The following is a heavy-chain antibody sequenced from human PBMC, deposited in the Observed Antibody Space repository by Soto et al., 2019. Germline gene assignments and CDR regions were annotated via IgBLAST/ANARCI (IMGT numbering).Heavy chain of an antibody. V-gene: IGHV4-34*01. CDR1: GGSFSCYY. CDR2: INHSGST. J-gene: IGHJ4*02. CDR3: ARAYYDFWSGYCFDY. Sequence: SETLSLTCAVYGGSFSCYYWSWIRQPPGKGLEWIGEINHSGSTNYNPSLKSRVTISVDTSKNQFSLKLSSVTAADTAVYYCARAYYDFWSGYCFDYWGQGTLVTVSS. D-gene: IGHD3-3*01.